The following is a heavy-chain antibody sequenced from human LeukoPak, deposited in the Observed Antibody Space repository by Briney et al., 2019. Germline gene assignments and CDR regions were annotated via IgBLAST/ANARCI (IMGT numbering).Heavy chain of an antibody. D-gene: IGHD3-9*01. Sequence: GGSLRLSCAASGFTFSSYAMGWVRQAPGKGLEWVSYISSSSGTIYYADSVKGRFTISRDNAKNSLYLQMNSLRAEDTAVYYCAMTFRDYDILTGYPDAFDIWGQGTMVTVSS. CDR3: AMTFRDYDILTGYPDAFDI. V-gene: IGHV3-48*04. CDR2: ISSSSGTI. J-gene: IGHJ3*02. CDR1: GFTFSSYA.